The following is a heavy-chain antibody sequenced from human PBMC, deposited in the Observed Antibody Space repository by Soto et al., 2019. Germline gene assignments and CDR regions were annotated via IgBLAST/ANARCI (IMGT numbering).Heavy chain of an antibody. CDR1: GDSVSSNTAS. V-gene: IGHV6-1*01. J-gene: IGHJ5*02. D-gene: IGHD5-12*01. CDR2: TYFRSKWYN. Sequence: SQTLSLTCAISGDSVSSNTASWNWIRQSPSRGLEWLGRTYFRSKWYNDYAVSVKSRIIINPDTANNQFSLQLNSVTPEDTAVYFCAKGDNLGPKTGYAFDPWGQGIMVTVSS. CDR3: AKGDNLGPKTGYAFDP.